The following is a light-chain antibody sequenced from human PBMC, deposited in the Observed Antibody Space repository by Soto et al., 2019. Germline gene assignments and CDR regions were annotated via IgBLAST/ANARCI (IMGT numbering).Light chain of an antibody. CDR3: QQYGSSPLT. V-gene: IGKV3-20*01. J-gene: IGKJ4*01. CDR1: QSVSRDY. CDR2: AAS. Sequence: EIVLAQSPGTLSLSPGQRATLSCRASQSVSRDYVAWYQHKPGQAPRLLIYAASSRPSGIPDRFGGSRSGTDFTLTISRLEPEDFALYYCQQYGSSPLTFGGGTRVEFK.